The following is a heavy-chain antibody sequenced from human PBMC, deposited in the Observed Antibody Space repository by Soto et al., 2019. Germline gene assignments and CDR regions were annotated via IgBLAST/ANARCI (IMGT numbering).Heavy chain of an antibody. D-gene: IGHD2-2*01. V-gene: IGHV4-31*03. CDR3: ARDRCSSTSWEECWFSP. J-gene: IGHJ5*02. CDR2: ITYRGDT. Sequence: SSETLSLTCTVSGASISSAGNSWSWVRQHPGKDLEWIGYITYRGDTDYNPSLRSRVSISIDTSRNQFSLQLSCVSAGDTAVYYCARDRCSSTSWEECWFSPGDQRTRTTVSS. CDR1: GASISSAGNS.